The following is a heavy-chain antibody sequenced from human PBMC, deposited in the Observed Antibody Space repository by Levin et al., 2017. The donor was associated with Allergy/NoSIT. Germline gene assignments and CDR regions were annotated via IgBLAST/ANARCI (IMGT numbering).Heavy chain of an antibody. CDR1: GFTFSSYA. Sequence: PGGSLRLSCAASGFTFSSYAMSWVRQAPGKGLEWVSAISGSGGSTYYADSVKGRFTISRDNSKNTLYLQMNSLRAEDTAVYYCAKDMMSSSWYGWFDPWGQGTLVTVSS. D-gene: IGHD6-13*01. CDR3: AKDMMSSSWYGWFDP. CDR2: ISGSGGST. J-gene: IGHJ5*02. V-gene: IGHV3-23*01.